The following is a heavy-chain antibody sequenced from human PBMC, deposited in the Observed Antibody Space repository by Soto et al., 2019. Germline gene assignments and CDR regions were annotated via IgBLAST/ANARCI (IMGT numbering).Heavy chain of an antibody. V-gene: IGHV3-7*01. CDR1: GFTFSSYW. CDR3: GSERGYSGYDYSY. CDR2: IKQDGSEK. D-gene: IGHD5-12*01. Sequence: EVQLVESGGGLVQPGGSLRLSCAASGFTFSSYWMSWVRQAPGKGLEWVANIKQDGSEKYYVDSVKGRFTISRDNANNSRYLQMNSLRAEDTAVYYCGSERGYSGYDYSYWGQGTLVTVSS. J-gene: IGHJ4*02.